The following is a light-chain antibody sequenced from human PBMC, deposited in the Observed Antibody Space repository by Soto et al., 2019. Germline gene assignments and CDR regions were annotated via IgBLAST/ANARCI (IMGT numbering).Light chain of an antibody. Sequence: QLVLTQPPSVSGAPGQRVTISCTGSSSNIGAVFDVRWYQQLPGTAPKLLIYNNHNRPSGVPDRFSGSKSATSASLAITGLQAEDEADYYCQSYDSSLSGSWVFGGGTKLTVL. CDR1: SSNIGAVFD. V-gene: IGLV1-40*01. CDR2: NNH. CDR3: QSYDSSLSGSWV. J-gene: IGLJ3*02.